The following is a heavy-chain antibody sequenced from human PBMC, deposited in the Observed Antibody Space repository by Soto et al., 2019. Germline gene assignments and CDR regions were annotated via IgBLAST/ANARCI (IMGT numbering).Heavy chain of an antibody. V-gene: IGHV3-23*01. D-gene: IGHD3-10*01. CDR1: GFTFSSYA. J-gene: IGHJ6*02. CDR3: ANGPYGSGRPDYYYYGMDV. CDR2: ISGSGGST. Sequence: PGGSLRLSCAASGFTFSSYAMSWVRQAPGKGLEWVSAISGSGGSTYYADSVKGRFTISRDNSKNTLYLQMNSLRAEDTAVYYCANGPYGSGRPDYYYYGMDVWGQGTTVTVSS.